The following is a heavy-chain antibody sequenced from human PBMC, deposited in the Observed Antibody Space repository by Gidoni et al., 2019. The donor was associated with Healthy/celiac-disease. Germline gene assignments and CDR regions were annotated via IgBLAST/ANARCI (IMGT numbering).Heavy chain of an antibody. V-gene: IGHV4-4*07. CDR3: ARDWLHYSSGGGYYYGMDV. D-gene: IGHD6-19*01. CDR1: GGSIRSHY. Sequence: QVQLQESGPGLVKPSETLSLTCTVSGGSIRSHYWSWIRQPAGKGLEWIGRIYTSGSTNYNPSLKSRVTMSVDTSKNQFSLKLSSVTAADTAVYYCARDWLHYSSGGGYYYGMDVWGQGTTVTVSS. J-gene: IGHJ6*02. CDR2: IYTSGST.